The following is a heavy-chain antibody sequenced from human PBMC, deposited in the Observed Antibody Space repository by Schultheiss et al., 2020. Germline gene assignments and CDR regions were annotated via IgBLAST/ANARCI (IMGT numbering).Heavy chain of an antibody. D-gene: IGHD3-3*01. CDR3: ARRITVLGVITPFFDY. Sequence: SGPTLVKPTQTLTLTCTFSGFSLNTNGVGVGWIRQPPGKALQWLALTYWDGDKRYSPSLQSRLTITKDNSKNQVVLTMTNMDPVDTATYYCARRITVLGVITPFFDYWCQGILVTVSS. CDR1: GFSLNTNGVG. J-gene: IGHJ4*02. V-gene: IGHV2-5*02. CDR2: TYWDGDK.